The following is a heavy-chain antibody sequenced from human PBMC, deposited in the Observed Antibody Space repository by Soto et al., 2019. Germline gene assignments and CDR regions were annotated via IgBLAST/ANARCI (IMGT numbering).Heavy chain of an antibody. CDR2: INHGGTT. J-gene: IGHJ6*02. Sequence: SETLSLTCAVYGGSFSCYYWSWIRQPPGKGLEWIGEINHGGTTNYNPSLKSRVTLSVDTSKNQFSLKLSSVTAADTAVYYCARGVYCSSTSCYWGMDVWGQGTTVTVSS. CDR1: GGSFSCYY. CDR3: ARGVYCSSTSCYWGMDV. D-gene: IGHD2-2*01. V-gene: IGHV4-34*01.